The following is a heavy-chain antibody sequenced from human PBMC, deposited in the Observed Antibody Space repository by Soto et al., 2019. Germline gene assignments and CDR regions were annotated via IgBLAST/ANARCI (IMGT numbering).Heavy chain of an antibody. CDR1: GLTFSNYA. D-gene: IGHD1-7*01. CDR2: MSGSSSTT. V-gene: IGHV3-23*01. Sequence: LSCATSGLTFSNYAMSWVRQAPGGGLEWVSSMSGSSSTTYYADSVRGRFTISRDRSKNTLYLQMSSLRAEDTALYYCAKNQERELPRVIDFWGQGTLGTGSS. CDR3: AKNQERELPRVIDF. J-gene: IGHJ4*02.